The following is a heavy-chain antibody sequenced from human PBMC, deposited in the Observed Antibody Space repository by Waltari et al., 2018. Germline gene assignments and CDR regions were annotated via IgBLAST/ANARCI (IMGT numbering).Heavy chain of an antibody. J-gene: IGHJ4*02. CDR2: IKEDGSDK. CDR3: ARDAMRDGDFDY. V-gene: IGHV3-7*01. Sequence: EVQLVESGGGLVQPGGSLRLSCAASGLTFNDYWISWVRQVPGKGLEWVANIKEDGSDKHYVESVKGRFTISRDNAKNSLYLQMNSLRAEDTAVYYCARDAMRDGDFDYWGQGALVTVSS. CDR1: GLTFNDYW. D-gene: IGHD3-3*01.